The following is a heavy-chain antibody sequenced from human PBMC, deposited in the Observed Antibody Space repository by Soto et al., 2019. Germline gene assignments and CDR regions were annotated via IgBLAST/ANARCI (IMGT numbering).Heavy chain of an antibody. J-gene: IGHJ4*02. Sequence: EVQLVESGGGLVQPGGSLRLPFAASGFIFSDYWMSWVRQAPGKGLEWVANIKEDGSEKYYVDSVKGRFIISRDNAKNSLYLQMNSLRVEDTAVYYCGVTVRRSSFDSWGQGSLVTVSS. CDR3: GVTVRRSSFDS. CDR2: IKEDGSEK. CDR1: GFIFSDYW. V-gene: IGHV3-7*02. D-gene: IGHD4-17*01.